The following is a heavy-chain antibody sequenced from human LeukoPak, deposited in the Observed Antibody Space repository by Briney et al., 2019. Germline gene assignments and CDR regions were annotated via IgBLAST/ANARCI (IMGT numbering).Heavy chain of an antibody. Sequence: GESLKISCKGSGYSFTSYWIGWVRQMPGKGLEWMGIIYPGDSDTRYSPSFQGQVTISADKSTSTAYLQWGSLKASDTAMYYCAVEVPAYGMDVWGQGTTVTVSS. V-gene: IGHV5-51*01. CDR3: AVEVPAYGMDV. D-gene: IGHD2-2*01. CDR1: GYSFTSYW. J-gene: IGHJ6*02. CDR2: IYPGDSDT.